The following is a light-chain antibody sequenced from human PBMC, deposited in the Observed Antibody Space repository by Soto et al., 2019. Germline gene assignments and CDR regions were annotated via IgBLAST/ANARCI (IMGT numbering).Light chain of an antibody. V-gene: IGLV2-14*03. J-gene: IGLJ1*01. CDR3: SSSTSSSTLGYV. CDR1: RSDIFSYNY. CDR2: DVS. Sequence: QFVLTQPASVSGSPGQSITLSSPGTRSDIFSYNYVSWYQQHPGKAPKLMTYDVSNRPSGVSNRFSGSKSGNTASLIISGLQAEDEADYYCSSSTSSSTLGYVLGTGTKVTVL.